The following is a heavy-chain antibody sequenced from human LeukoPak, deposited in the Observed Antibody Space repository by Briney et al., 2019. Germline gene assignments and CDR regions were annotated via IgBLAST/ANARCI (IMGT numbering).Heavy chain of an antibody. D-gene: IGHD4/OR15-4a*01. CDR2: ISYDGSNK. J-gene: IGHJ3*01. Sequence: QPGGSLRLSCAASGFTFSSYGMHWVRQAPGKGLEWVAVISYDGSNKYYADSVKGRFTISRDNSKNTLYLQMNSLRAEDTAVYYCVRDRPAKYFGASVDAFDLWGQGTMVTVSS. V-gene: IGHV3-30*03. CDR1: GFTFSSYG. CDR3: VRDRPAKYFGASVDAFDL.